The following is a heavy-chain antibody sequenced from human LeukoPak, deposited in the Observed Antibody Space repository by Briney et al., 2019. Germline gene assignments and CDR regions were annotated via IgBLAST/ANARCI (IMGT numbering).Heavy chain of an antibody. CDR1: GFTFSSYA. Sequence: GGSLRLSCAASGFTFSSYAMIWVRQAPGKGLKWVSIISGSGGSTYYADSVKGRFTISRDNSKNTLYLQMNSLRAEDMAVYYCAKVKYSSGWSFDYWGQGTLVTVSS. J-gene: IGHJ4*02. D-gene: IGHD6-19*01. CDR2: ISGSGGST. CDR3: AKVKYSSGWSFDY. V-gene: IGHV3-23*01.